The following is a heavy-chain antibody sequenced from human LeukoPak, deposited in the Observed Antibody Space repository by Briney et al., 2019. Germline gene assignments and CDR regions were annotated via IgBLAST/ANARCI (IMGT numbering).Heavy chain of an antibody. J-gene: IGHJ3*02. CDR3: ARGPSRNTFGEDGLDI. Sequence: ASETLSLTCAVSGFSISGGGYWWSWIRQYPGQGLEWIGYIYFTGTTHYSPSLKSRLTISVDTSENQFSLRLSAVTAADTAVYYCARGPSRNTFGEDGLDIWGLGTMVTVSS. V-gene: IGHV4-31*11. CDR1: GFSISGGGYW. CDR2: IYFTGTT. D-gene: IGHD2-21*01.